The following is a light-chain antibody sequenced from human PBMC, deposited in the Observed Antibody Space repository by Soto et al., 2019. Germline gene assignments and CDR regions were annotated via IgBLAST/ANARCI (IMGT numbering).Light chain of an antibody. CDR1: QSVSSR. CDR2: GAS. Sequence: EIVMTQSPATLSVSPGERANLSCRATQSVSSRLAWYQQKPGQAPRILIYGASTRATGVPARFSGSGSGTEVTLTISSLQSEDFAVYYCHQYNDWPRTFGRGTKVEIK. V-gene: IGKV3-15*01. CDR3: HQYNDWPRT. J-gene: IGKJ1*01.